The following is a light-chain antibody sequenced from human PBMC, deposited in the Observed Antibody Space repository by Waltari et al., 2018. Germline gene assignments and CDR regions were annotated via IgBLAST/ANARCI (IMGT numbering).Light chain of an antibody. CDR1: SSDVGSYHL. CDR2: EVN. V-gene: IGLV2-23*02. J-gene: IGLJ1*01. Sequence: QSALTQPASVSGSPGQSITISCSGTSSDVGSYHLVSWFQQYPDKAPKLLIFEVNKRPSGVSNRVSGAKSGNTASLTISGLQAEDEADYYCCSYAGSGIYVFGTGAKVTVL. CDR3: CSYAGSGIYV.